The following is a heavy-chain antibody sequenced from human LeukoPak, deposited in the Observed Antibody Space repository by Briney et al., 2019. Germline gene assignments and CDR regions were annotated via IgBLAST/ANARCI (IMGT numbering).Heavy chain of an antibody. D-gene: IGHD5-12*01. V-gene: IGHV3-23*01. Sequence: GGSLRLSCAASGFPFSSYAMSWVRQAPGKGLEWVSAISGSGDSTYYADSVKGRFTISRDNSKNTLYLQMNSLRAEDTAVYYCANDGGVEWWLPGNYWGQGTLVTVSS. CDR2: ISGSGDST. J-gene: IGHJ4*02. CDR3: ANDGGVEWWLPGNY. CDR1: GFPFSSYA.